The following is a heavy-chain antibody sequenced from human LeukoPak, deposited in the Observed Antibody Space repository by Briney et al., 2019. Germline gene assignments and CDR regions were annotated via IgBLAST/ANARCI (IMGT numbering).Heavy chain of an antibody. Sequence: PGGSLRLSCAASGFTFSTYWMAWVRQAPGKGLEWVANIKYDGSEKYYVDSVKGRFTISRDNAKNSLYLQMNSLRDEDTAVYYCARGLRPALSMDVWGKGTTVTVSS. J-gene: IGHJ6*03. CDR3: ARGLRPALSMDV. CDR1: GFTFSTYW. V-gene: IGHV3-7*01. CDR2: IKYDGSEK.